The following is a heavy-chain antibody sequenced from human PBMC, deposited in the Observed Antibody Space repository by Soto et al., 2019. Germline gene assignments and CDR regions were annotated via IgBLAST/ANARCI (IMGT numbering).Heavy chain of an antibody. CDR1: GGSISSGDYY. CDR3: ARGSGPPYNWNDALFDY. J-gene: IGHJ4*02. V-gene: IGHV4-30-4*01. CDR2: IYYSGST. D-gene: IGHD1-20*01. Sequence: SETLSLTCTVSGGSISSGDYYWSWIRQPPGKGLEWIGYIYYSGSTYYNPSLKSRVTISVDTSKNQFSLKLSSVTAADTAVYYCARGSGPPYNWNDALFDYWGQGTLVTVSS.